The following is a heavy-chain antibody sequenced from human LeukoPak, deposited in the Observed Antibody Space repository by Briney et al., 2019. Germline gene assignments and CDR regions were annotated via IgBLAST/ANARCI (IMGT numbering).Heavy chain of an antibody. CDR2: IYSGDNT. CDR1: GFTFSSYA. CDR3: AGRRVLDASFDY. D-gene: IGHD3-16*01. Sequence: PGGSLRLSCAASGFTFSSYAMSWVRQAPGKGLEWVSVIYSGDNTYYLESVKSRFTISTDNSKKTPFFLLNHLWADDTAAHYSAGRRVLDASFDYWGQGTLVTVSS. J-gene: IGHJ4*02. V-gene: IGHV3-66*02.